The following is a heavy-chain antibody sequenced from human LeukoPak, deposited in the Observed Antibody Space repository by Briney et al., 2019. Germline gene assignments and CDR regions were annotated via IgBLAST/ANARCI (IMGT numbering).Heavy chain of an antibody. J-gene: IGHJ5*02. Sequence: SETLSLTCTVSGGSISSYYWSWIRQPPGKGLEWIGSIYYSGSTNYNPSLQSRVAISVDTSKNQFSLKLSSVTAADTAVYYCARTYCGGDCCSHNWFDPWRQGTLVTVSS. D-gene: IGHD2-21*02. V-gene: IGHV4-59*01. CDR3: ARTYCGGDCCSHNWFDP. CDR1: GGSISSYY. CDR2: IYYSGST.